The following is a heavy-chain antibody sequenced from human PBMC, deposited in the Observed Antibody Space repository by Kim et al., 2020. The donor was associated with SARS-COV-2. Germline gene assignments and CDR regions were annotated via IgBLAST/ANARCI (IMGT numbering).Heavy chain of an antibody. CDR2: GGSK. D-gene: IGHD1-1*01. CDR3: ASNWNVDY. V-gene: IGHV3-23*01. Sequence: GGSKNYADAVQGRFTTSRDNSKNPLFLQMNSRRADDTAVYYCASNWNVDYWGQGTLVTVSS. J-gene: IGHJ4*02.